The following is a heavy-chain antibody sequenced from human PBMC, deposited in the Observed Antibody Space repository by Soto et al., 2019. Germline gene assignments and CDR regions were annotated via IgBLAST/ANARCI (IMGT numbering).Heavy chain of an antibody. CDR3: ARQAAAPGIDLWFDP. V-gene: IGHV4-31*03. CDR2: IYYSGST. J-gene: IGHJ5*02. CDR1: GGSISSGGYY. Sequence: LSLTCTVSGGSISSGGYYWSWIRQHPGKGLEWIGYIYYSGSTYYNPSLKSRVTISVDTSKNQFSLKLSSVTAADTAVYYCARQAAAPGIDLWFDPWGQGTLVTVSS. D-gene: IGHD6-13*01.